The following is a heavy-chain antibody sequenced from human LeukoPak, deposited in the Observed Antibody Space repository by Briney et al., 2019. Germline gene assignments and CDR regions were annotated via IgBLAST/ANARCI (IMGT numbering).Heavy chain of an antibody. J-gene: IGHJ4*02. CDR2: INHSGST. D-gene: IGHD6-13*01. CDR3: ARSIAASLFDY. CDR1: GGSFSGYY. V-gene: IGHV4-34*01. Sequence: SETLSLTCAVYGGSFSGYYWSWIRQPPGKGLEWIGEINHSGSTNYNPSLKSRVTISVDTSKNQSSLKLSSVTAADTAVYYCARSIAASLFDYWGQGTLVTVSS.